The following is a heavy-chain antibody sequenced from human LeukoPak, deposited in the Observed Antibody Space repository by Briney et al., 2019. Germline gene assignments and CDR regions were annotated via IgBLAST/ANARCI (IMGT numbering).Heavy chain of an antibody. Sequence: SETLSLTCTVSGGSISSYYWSWIRQPPGKGLECIGYVYYSGSTKYNPSLKSRVTISVDTSKNQFSLKLSSVTAADTAVYYCARVGYTYGPFDYWGQGNLVTVSS. CDR2: VYYSGST. J-gene: IGHJ4*02. CDR3: ARVGYTYGPFDY. D-gene: IGHD5-18*01. CDR1: GGSISSYY. V-gene: IGHV4-59*01.